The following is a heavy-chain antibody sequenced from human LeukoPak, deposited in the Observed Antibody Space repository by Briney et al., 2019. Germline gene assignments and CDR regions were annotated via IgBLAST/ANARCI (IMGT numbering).Heavy chain of an antibody. CDR3: TTGKLSAVAGWGDFDY. Sequence: GGSLRLSCAASGFTFSSYWMSWVRQAPGKGLEWVGRIKSKTDGGTTDYAAPVKGRFTISRDDSKNTLYLQMNSLKTEDTAVYYCTTGKLSAVAGWGDFDYWGQGTLVTVSS. CDR1: GFTFSSYW. J-gene: IGHJ4*02. CDR2: IKSKTDGGTT. D-gene: IGHD6-19*01. V-gene: IGHV3-15*01.